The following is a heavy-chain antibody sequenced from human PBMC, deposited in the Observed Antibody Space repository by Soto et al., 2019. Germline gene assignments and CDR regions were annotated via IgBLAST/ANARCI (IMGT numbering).Heavy chain of an antibody. CDR3: ARGPRGLYHHDY. CDR2: INMDGSST. V-gene: IGHV3-74*01. D-gene: IGHD2-2*01. Sequence: EVQLVESGGGLVQPGGSLRLSCAASGFTFSGDWMHWFRQAAVKGLVWVSRINMDGSSTNYADSVKGRFTISRDNAKNTLYLQMNSLRVDDTAVYYCARGPRGLYHHDYCCQGALVTVSS. J-gene: IGHJ4*02. CDR1: GFTFSGDW.